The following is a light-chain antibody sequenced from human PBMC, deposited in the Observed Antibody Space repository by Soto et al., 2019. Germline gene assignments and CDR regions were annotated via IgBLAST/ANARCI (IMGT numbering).Light chain of an antibody. J-gene: IGLJ2*01. CDR2: EVS. Sequence: QSVLTQPASVSGSPGQSITISCTGTSSDVGGYNYVSWYQHHPGKAPKLIIYEVSYRPSGVSNRFSGSKSGSTASLTISGLQAEDEADYYCVSYASSTTLVLFGGGTKLTVL. V-gene: IGLV2-14*01. CDR1: SSDVGGYNY. CDR3: VSYASSTTLVL.